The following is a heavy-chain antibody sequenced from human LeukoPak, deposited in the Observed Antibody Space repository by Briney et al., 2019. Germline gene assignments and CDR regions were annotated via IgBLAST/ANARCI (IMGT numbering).Heavy chain of an antibody. Sequence: SETLSLTCTVSGGSNSSYYWSWMRQPPGKGLEWIGYIYYSGSTNYNPSLKSRVTISVDTSKNQFSLKLSSVTAADTAVYYCARDRSSGYYDYYMDVWGKGTTVTVSS. CDR1: GGSNSSYY. D-gene: IGHD6-19*01. J-gene: IGHJ6*03. CDR3: ARDRSSGYYDYYMDV. CDR2: IYYSGST. V-gene: IGHV4-59*01.